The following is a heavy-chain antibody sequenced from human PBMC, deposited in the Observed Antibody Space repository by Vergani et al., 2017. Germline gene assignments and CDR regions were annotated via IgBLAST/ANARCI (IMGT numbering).Heavy chain of an antibody. V-gene: IGHV5-51*01. D-gene: IGHD3-3*01. CDR3: ARHGRLGFLAPDYYYMDV. Sequence: EVQLVQSGAEVKKPGESLKISCKGSGYSFTSYWIGWVRQMPGKGLEWMGIIYPGDSDTRYSPSFQGQVTISADKSISTAYLQWSSLKASDTAMYYCARHGRLGFLAPDYYYMDVWGKGTTVTVSS. CDR2: IYPGDSDT. CDR1: GYSFTSYW. J-gene: IGHJ6*03.